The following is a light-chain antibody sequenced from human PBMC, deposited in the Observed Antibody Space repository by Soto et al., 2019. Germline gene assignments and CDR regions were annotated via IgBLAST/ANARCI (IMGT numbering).Light chain of an antibody. CDR2: ATS. CDR1: QAIFTF. Sequence: DIQVTQSPSSLSASVGDRVTITCRSSQAIFTFLNWYQQKEGKAPRFLIYATSNLQSGVPSRFSGTGSGTEFTLTTSSLQPEHFATYFCQQGYRLPITFGQRTRLGIK. J-gene: IGKJ5*01. CDR3: QQGYRLPIT. V-gene: IGKV1-39*01.